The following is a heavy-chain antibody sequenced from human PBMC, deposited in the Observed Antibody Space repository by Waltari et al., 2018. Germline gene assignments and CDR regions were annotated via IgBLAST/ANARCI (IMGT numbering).Heavy chain of an antibody. CDR3: AREIPDDRIAAAGTYDY. J-gene: IGHJ4*02. D-gene: IGHD6-13*01. Sequence: QEQLQESGPGLVKPSETLSLTCAVSGYSISSGYYWGWIRQPPGKGLEWIGSIYHSGSTYYNPSLKSRVTISVDTSKNQFSLKLSSVTAADTAVYYCAREIPDDRIAAAGTYDYWGQGTLVTVSS. CDR2: IYHSGST. CDR1: GYSISSGYY. V-gene: IGHV4-38-2*02.